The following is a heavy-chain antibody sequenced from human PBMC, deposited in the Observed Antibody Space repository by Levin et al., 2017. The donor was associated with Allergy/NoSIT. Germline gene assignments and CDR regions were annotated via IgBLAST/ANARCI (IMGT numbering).Heavy chain of an antibody. J-gene: IGHJ4*02. CDR2: IKQDGSET. D-gene: IGHD3-16*01. V-gene: IGHV3-7*01. CDR1: GFSFELYW. CDR3: ARDRLGTDY. Sequence: RGESLKISCVVSGFSFELYWMNWVRQAPGKGLEWVANIKQDGSETYYADSVKGRFTISRDNAKNSLYLQMSTLRVEDTAVYYCARDRLGTDYWGQGTLVTVSS.